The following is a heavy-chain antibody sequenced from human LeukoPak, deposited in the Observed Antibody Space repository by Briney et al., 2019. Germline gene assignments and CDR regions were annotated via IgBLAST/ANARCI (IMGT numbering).Heavy chain of an antibody. V-gene: IGHV4-59*01. CDR1: GGSISSYY. CDR3: ARFRVDCSGGSCYGMLDY. CDR2: IYYSGST. D-gene: IGHD2-15*01. Sequence: SETLSLICTVSGGSISSYYWSWIRQPPGKGLEWIGYIYYSGSTNYNPSLKSRVTISVDTSKNQFSLKLSSVTAADTAVYYCARFRVDCSGGSCYGMLDYWGQGTLVTVSS. J-gene: IGHJ4*02.